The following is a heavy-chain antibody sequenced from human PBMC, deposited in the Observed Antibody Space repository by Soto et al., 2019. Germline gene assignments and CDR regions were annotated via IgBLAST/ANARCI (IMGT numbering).Heavy chain of an antibody. J-gene: IGHJ4*02. CDR3: TRDPYLDY. CDR1: GFTFNSYA. V-gene: IGHV3-30*04. Sequence: QVQLVESGGGVVQPGRSLRLSCAASGFTFNSYAMHWVRQGPGKGLEWVAVTSYDGRNEYYADSVKGRFTISRDNSKNTVYLQMNSLPAEDTAVYYCTRDPYLDYWGQGTLVTVSS. CDR2: TSYDGRNE.